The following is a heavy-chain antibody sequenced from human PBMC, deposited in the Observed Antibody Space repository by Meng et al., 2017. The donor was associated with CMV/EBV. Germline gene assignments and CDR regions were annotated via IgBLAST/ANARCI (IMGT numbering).Heavy chain of an antibody. V-gene: IGHV1-18*01. CDR2: ISAYNGNT. D-gene: IGHD3-10*01. Sequence: QAVQSGAAVTKPGGSVKVSCNAAGYTITSYGISWVRQAPGQGLEWMGWISAYNGNTNYAQKLQGRVTMTTDTSTSTAYMELRSLRSDDTAVYYCARDRTMVRGVTGYWGQGTLVTVSS. CDR3: ARDRTMVRGVTGY. J-gene: IGHJ4*02. CDR1: GYTITSYG.